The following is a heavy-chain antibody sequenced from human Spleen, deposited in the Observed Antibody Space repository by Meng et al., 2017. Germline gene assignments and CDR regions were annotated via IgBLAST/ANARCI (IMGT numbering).Heavy chain of an antibody. CDR2: ISQGSGRT. Sequence: QVPVQGSGPGLVKPSGTLSLTCAVSGDSISSRDWWSWVRQPPGKGLEWIGEISQGSGRTNYNPSLKSRVTISLDKSKNQFSLNVNSVTAADTAVYYCVRNEGYSFGAWGQGTLVTVSS. V-gene: IGHV4-4*02. D-gene: IGHD2-21*01. CDR1: GDSISSRDW. J-gene: IGHJ5*02. CDR3: VRNEGYSFGA.